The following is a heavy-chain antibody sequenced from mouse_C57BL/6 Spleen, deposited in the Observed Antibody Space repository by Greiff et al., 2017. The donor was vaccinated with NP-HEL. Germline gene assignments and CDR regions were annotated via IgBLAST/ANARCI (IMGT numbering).Heavy chain of an antibody. CDR3: ARRRSNWDPMDY. D-gene: IGHD4-1*01. CDR2: IYPGSGST. V-gene: IGHV1-55*01. Sequence: QVQLQQSGAELVKPGASVKMSCKASGYTFTSYWITWVKQRPGQGLEWIGDIYPGSGSTNYNEKFKSKATLTVDTSSSTAYMQLSSLTSEESAVYYCARRRSNWDPMDYWGQGTSVTVSS. J-gene: IGHJ4*01. CDR1: GYTFTSYW.